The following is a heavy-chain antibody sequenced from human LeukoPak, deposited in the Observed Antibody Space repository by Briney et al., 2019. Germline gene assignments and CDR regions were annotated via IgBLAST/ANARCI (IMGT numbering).Heavy chain of an antibody. CDR2: IKPSSGAT. CDR1: GYTFSGHY. J-gene: IGHJ4*02. D-gene: IGHD3-22*01. Sequence: GASVKVSCKASGYTFSGHYMHWVRLAPGQGLEWMGWIKPSSGATNYAQKFRGRVTMTRDTSNRTSYMELSRLGSDDTALYYCASCYYDSSGYYYFDYWGQGTLVTVSS. V-gene: IGHV1-2*02. CDR3: ASCYYDSSGYYYFDY.